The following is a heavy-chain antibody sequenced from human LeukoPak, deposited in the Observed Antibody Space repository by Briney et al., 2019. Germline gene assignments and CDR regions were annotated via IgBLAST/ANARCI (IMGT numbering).Heavy chain of an antibody. Sequence: SQTLSLTCTVSGGSISSYYWSWIRQPPGKGLEWIGYIYYSGSTNYNPSLKSRVTISVDTSKNQFSLKLSSVTAADTAVYYCARDTAMKRWGQGTLVTVSS. CDR1: GGSISSYY. CDR2: IYYSGST. V-gene: IGHV4-59*01. J-gene: IGHJ4*02. D-gene: IGHD5-18*01. CDR3: ARDTAMKR.